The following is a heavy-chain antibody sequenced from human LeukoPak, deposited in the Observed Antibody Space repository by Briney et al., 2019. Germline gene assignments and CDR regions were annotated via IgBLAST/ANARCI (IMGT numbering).Heavy chain of an antibody. CDR1: GFTFSSYS. J-gene: IGHJ1*01. Sequence: GGSLRLSCAASGFTFSSYSVNWVRQAPGKGLEWVSYISTSSSTTYYADSVKGRFTISRDNAKNSLYLQMNSLRDEDTAVYYCARGNYDSSGYYYEYFQHWGQGTLVTVSS. CDR3: ARGNYDSSGYYYEYFQH. V-gene: IGHV3-48*02. CDR2: ISTSSSTT. D-gene: IGHD3-22*01.